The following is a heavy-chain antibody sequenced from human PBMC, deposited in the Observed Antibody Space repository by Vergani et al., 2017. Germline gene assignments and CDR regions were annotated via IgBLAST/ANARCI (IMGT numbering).Heavy chain of an antibody. CDR1: GFTFSSYE. CDR2: ISSSGSTI. V-gene: IGHV3-48*03. CDR3: AITLLYYGRDV. Sequence: EVQLVESGGGLVQPGGSLRLSCAASGFTFSSYEVNWVRQAPGKGLEWVSYISSSGSTIYYADSVKGRFTISRDNAKNSLYLQMNSLRAEDTAVYYCAITLLYYGRDVWGQGTTVTVSS. D-gene: IGHD1-14*01. J-gene: IGHJ6*02.